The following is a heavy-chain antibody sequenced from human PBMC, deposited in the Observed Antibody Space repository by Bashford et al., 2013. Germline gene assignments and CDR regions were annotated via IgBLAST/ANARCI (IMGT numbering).Heavy chain of an antibody. V-gene: IGHV4-34*01. CDR3: ARARSGWGLYYYYGMDV. CDR1: GSVQRLR. Sequence: SETLVPHLRCLCGSVQRLRPRSWIRQPPRKGRGMDWGKSMIVEAPTTTRTLKSRVTMSVDTSKNQFSLKLSSVTAADTAVYYCARARSGWGLYYYYGMDVWGQGTTVTVSS. D-gene: IGHD6-19*01. CDR2: SMIVEAP. J-gene: IGHJ6*02.